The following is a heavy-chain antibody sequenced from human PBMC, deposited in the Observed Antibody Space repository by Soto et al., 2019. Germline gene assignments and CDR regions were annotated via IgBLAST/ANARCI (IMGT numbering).Heavy chain of an antibody. D-gene: IGHD3-16*01. CDR3: ARHQGEQSAFDI. V-gene: IGHV5-51*01. Sequence: ESLKISCAASGYSFTFYWIGWVRQMPGKGLEWMGIIYPDDSDTRYSPSFQGQVTISADKSITTAFLQWSSLKASDTGMYYCARHQGEQSAFDIWGQGTMVTVSS. CDR2: IYPDDSDT. CDR1: GYSFTFYW. J-gene: IGHJ3*02.